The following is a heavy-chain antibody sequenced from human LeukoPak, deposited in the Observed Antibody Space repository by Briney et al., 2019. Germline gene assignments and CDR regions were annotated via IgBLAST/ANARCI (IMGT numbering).Heavy chain of an antibody. D-gene: IGHD3-10*01. CDR2: ISGSGGST. CDR1: GFTFSSYA. Sequence: GGSLRLSCAASGFTFSSYAMSWVRQAPGKGLEWVSAISGSGGSTYYADSVKGRFTISRDNSKNTLYLQMNSPRAEDTAVYYCAKEIWRFGELLLAYWGQGTLVTVSS. J-gene: IGHJ4*02. CDR3: AKEIWRFGELLLAY. V-gene: IGHV3-23*01.